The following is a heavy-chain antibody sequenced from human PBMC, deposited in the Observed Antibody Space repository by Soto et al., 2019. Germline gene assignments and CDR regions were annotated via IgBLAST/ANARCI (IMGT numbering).Heavy chain of an antibody. Sequence: QVQLVQSGAEVKKPGASVKVSCKASGYTFTGYYMHWVRQAPGQGLEWMGWINPNSGGTNYAQKFEGWVNMTRETSISTAYRELSRLRSDDTAVYYCARADIRSGSGSDYWGQGTLVTVSS. CDR1: GYTFTGYY. D-gene: IGHD3-10*01. CDR2: INPNSGGT. CDR3: ARADIRSGSGSDY. V-gene: IGHV1-2*04. J-gene: IGHJ4*02.